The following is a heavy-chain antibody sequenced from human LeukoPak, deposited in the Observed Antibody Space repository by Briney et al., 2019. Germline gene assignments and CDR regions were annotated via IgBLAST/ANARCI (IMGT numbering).Heavy chain of an antibody. CDR2: FDPEDGET. Sequence: VASVKVSCKVSGYTLTELSMHWVRQAPGKGLEWMGGFDPEDGETIYAQKFQGRVTMTEDTSTDTAYMELSSLRSEDTAVYYCATGYCSSTSCYQWFDYRGQGTLVTVSS. D-gene: IGHD2-2*01. CDR1: GYTLTELS. V-gene: IGHV1-24*01. CDR3: ATGYCSSTSCYQWFDY. J-gene: IGHJ4*02.